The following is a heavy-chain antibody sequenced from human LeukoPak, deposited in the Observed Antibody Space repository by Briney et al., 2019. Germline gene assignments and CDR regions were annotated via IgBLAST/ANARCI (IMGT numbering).Heavy chain of an antibody. V-gene: IGHV3-66*01. J-gene: IGHJ4*02. D-gene: IGHD2-21*02. CDR1: GVTVSTNY. CDR3: AGSIAYCGGDCRLGDY. Sequence: GGSLRLSCAASGVTVSTNYMTWVRQAPGEGLEWVSVIYSSGSTYYADSVKGRSTISRDNSKNTLYLQMNSLRAEDTAVYYCAGSIAYCGGDCRLGDYWGQGTLVTVSS. CDR2: IYSSGST.